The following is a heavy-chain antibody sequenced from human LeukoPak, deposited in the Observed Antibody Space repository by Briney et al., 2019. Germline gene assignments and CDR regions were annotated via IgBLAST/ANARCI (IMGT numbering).Heavy chain of an antibody. CDR1: GFTLSDYY. Sequence: GGSLRLSCAASGFTLSDYYMSWIRQAPGKGLEWVSYISSSGSTIYYADSVKGRFTFSRDNAKNSLYLQMNSLRAEDTAVYYCARGVATIIRSGAPNDYWGQGTLVTVSS. D-gene: IGHD5-24*01. J-gene: IGHJ4*02. V-gene: IGHV3-11*01. CDR3: ARGVATIIRSGAPNDY. CDR2: ISSSGSTI.